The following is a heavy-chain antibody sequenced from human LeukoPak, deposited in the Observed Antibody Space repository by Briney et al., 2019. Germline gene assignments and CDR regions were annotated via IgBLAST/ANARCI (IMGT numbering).Heavy chain of an antibody. CDR2: IIPIFGTA. Sequence: SVKVSCKASGGTFSSYAISWVRQAPGQGLEWMGGIIPIFGTANYAQKFQGRVTMTEDTSTDTAYMELSSLRSEDTAVYYCATKITHLPATASPSYYYYGMDVWGQGTTVTVSS. V-gene: IGHV1-69*06. CDR3: ATKITHLPATASPSYYYYGMDV. CDR1: GGTFSSYA. D-gene: IGHD1-14*01. J-gene: IGHJ6*02.